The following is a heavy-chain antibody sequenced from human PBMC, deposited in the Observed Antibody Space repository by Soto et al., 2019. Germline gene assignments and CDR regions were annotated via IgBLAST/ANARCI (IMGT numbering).Heavy chain of an antibody. D-gene: IGHD2-15*01. V-gene: IGHV1-18*01. CDR1: GYTFTSYG. CDR2: ISAYNGNT. CDR3: ASRSRCSGGSCYPGYFDY. J-gene: IGHJ4*02. Sequence: QVQLVQSGAEVKKPGASVKVSCKASGYTFTSYGISWVRQAPGQGLEWMGWISAYNGNTNYAQKLQGRVTMTTDTSTCTAYMELRSLRSDDTAVYYCASRSRCSGGSCYPGYFDYWGQGTLVTVSS.